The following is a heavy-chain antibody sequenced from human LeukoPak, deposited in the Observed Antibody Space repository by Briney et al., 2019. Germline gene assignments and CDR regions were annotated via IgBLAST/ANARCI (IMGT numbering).Heavy chain of an antibody. CDR2: ISSSSSYI. CDR1: GFTFSSYS. V-gene: IGHV3-21*01. Sequence: GGSLRLSCAASGFTFSSYSMNWVRQAPGKGLEWVSSISSSSSYIYYADSVEGRLTISRDNAKNSLYLQMNSLRAEDTAVYSCARGADGVSSNSRGWFDPWGQGTLVTVSS. CDR3: ARGADGVSSNSRGWFDP. D-gene: IGHD2-15*01. J-gene: IGHJ5*02.